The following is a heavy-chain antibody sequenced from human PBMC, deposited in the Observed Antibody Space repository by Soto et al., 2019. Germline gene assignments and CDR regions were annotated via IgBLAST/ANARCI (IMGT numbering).Heavy chain of an antibody. J-gene: IGHJ6*02. CDR1: GGTFSSYA. D-gene: IGHD2-2*01. CDR3: ERDLADCSSTSCYPAHYYYGMDV. V-gene: IGHV1-69*13. Sequence: SVKVSCKASGGTFSSYAISWVRQAPGQGLEWMGGIIPIFGTANYAQKFQGRVTITADESTSTAYMVLSSLRSEDTAVYYCERDLADCSSTSCYPAHYYYGMDVWGQGTTVTVSS. CDR2: IIPIFGTA.